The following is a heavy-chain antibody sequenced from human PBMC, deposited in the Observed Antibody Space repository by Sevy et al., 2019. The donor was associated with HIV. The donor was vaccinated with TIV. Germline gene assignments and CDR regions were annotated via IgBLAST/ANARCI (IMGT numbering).Heavy chain of an antibody. CDR2: INPNSGGT. V-gene: IGHV1-2*06. Sequence: ASVKVSCKASGYFFTGYYLHWVRQTPGQGLEWMGRINPNSGGTNYVQTFQGRVTMTRDTSISTAYMELSRLRSDDTAVYYCARGGGYSSGWWTFDYWGQGTLVTVSS. D-gene: IGHD6-19*01. CDR1: GYFFTGYY. J-gene: IGHJ4*02. CDR3: ARGGGYSSGWWTFDY.